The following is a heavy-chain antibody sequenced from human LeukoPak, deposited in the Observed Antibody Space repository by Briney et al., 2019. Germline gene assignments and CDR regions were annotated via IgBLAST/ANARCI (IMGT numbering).Heavy chain of an antibody. CDR1: GGSISSSSYY. CDR2: IYYSGST. J-gene: IGHJ4*02. Sequence: PSETLSLTCTVSGGSISSSSYYWGWIRQPPGKGLEWIGSIYYSGSTYYNPSLKSRVTISVDTSKNQFSLKLSSVTAADTAVHYCARHPYYYDSSGYYFDYWGQGTLVTVSS. CDR3: ARHPYYYDSSGYYFDY. V-gene: IGHV4-39*01. D-gene: IGHD3-22*01.